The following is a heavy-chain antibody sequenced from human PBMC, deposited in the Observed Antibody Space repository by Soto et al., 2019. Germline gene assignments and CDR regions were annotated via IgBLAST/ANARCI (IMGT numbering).Heavy chain of an antibody. V-gene: IGHV3-30*18. Sequence: SQEPGKGLEWVAVISYDGSNKYYADSVKGRFTISRDNSKNTLYLQMNSLRAEDTAVYYCAKAPSTQPYYYYGMDVWGQGTTVTVS. CDR2: ISYDGSNK. CDR3: AKAPSTQPYYYYGMDV. J-gene: IGHJ6*02. D-gene: IGHD2-2*01.